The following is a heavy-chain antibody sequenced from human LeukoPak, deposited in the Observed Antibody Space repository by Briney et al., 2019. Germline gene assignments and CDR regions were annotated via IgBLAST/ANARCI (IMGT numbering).Heavy chain of an antibody. CDR3: AKGPGYSYGHHFDY. J-gene: IGHJ4*02. D-gene: IGHD5-18*01. Sequence: GGSLRLSCAASGFTFSSYSMNWVRQAPGKGLEWVAFIRYDGSNKYYADSVKGRFTISRDNSKNTLYLQMNSLRAEDTAVYYCAKGPGYSYGHHFDYWGQGTLVTVSS. CDR2: IRYDGSNK. V-gene: IGHV3-30*02. CDR1: GFTFSSYS.